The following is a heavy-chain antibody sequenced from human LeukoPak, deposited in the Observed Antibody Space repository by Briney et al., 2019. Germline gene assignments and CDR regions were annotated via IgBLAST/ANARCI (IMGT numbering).Heavy chain of an antibody. Sequence: GGSLRLSCVASGFTFSSYTFNWVRQAPGKGLEWVASITSTSTYIYYADSVQGRFAVSRDNAKNSLYLQMNSLRAEDTAVFYCVRRGPNNSGLDYWGQGTLVTVSS. J-gene: IGHJ4*02. V-gene: IGHV3-21*01. CDR3: VRRGPNNSGLDY. CDR1: GFTFSSYT. D-gene: IGHD5-12*01. CDR2: ITSTSTYI.